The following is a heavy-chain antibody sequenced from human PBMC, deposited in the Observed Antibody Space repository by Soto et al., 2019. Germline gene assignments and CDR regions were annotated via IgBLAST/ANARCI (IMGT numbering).Heavy chain of an antibody. J-gene: IGHJ4*02. CDR3: VRGPDYEGYFDY. D-gene: IGHD3-22*01. V-gene: IGHV1-69*12. CDR1: GTTFSNFA. Sequence: QVRLVQSGAEVKKTGSSVKVSCEASGTTFSNFAIGWVRQAPGQGLEWMGGIILPFGTPNYAQKFQGRVRISADESMTTAYMELRCLRSEDTAVYYCVRGPDYEGYFDYWGQGTLVTVSS. CDR2: IILPFGTP.